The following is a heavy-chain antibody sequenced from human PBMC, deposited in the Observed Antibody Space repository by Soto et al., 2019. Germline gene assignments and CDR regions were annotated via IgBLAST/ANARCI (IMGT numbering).Heavy chain of an antibody. D-gene: IGHD4-17*01. Sequence: GGSLRLSCAASGFTFSSYAMSWVRQAPGKGLEWVSAISGSGGSTYYADSVKGRFTISRDNSKNTLYLQMNSLRAEDTAVYYCAKDLGEYGDSGGEYDYWGQGTLVTVSS. CDR3: AKDLGEYGDSGGEYDY. J-gene: IGHJ4*02. V-gene: IGHV3-23*01. CDR2: ISGSGGST. CDR1: GFTFSSYA.